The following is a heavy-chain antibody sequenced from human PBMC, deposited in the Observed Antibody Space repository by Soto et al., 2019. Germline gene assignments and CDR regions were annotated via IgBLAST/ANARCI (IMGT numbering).Heavy chain of an antibody. Sequence: ASVKVSCKASGYTFTDYDVHWVRQAPGQGLEWMGWINSKSGGTNYAQKCQGRVTMTRDTSISTAYMELSRLTHDDTAVYYCARGGITVFGVIDYWGEGTPGTVSS. D-gene: IGHD3-3*01. V-gene: IGHV1-2*02. J-gene: IGHJ4*02. CDR1: GYTFTDYD. CDR3: ARGGITVFGVIDY. CDR2: INSKSGGT.